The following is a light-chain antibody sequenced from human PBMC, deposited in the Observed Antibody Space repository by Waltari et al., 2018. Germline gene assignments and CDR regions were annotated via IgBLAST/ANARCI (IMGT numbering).Light chain of an antibody. Sequence: QSALTQPASVSGSPGQSITISCTGTSSDIGRYNYVSWYQQHPGKAPKPIIYEVHNRPSGVSNRFSGSKSGSTASRTISGLQADDETDYYCCSFTSTLDVFGGGTKLTVI. CDR3: CSFTSTLDV. J-gene: IGLJ2*01. V-gene: IGLV2-14*03. CDR1: SSDIGRYNY. CDR2: EVH.